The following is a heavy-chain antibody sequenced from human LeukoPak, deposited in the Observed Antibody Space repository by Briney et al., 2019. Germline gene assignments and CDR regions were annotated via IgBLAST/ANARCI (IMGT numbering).Heavy chain of an antibody. CDR3: ARGRSGPGADYYYSMDV. D-gene: IGHD3-10*01. CDR2: IYSSGST. Sequence: PSETLSLTCTVSGGSITTHYWSWIRQPAGKGLEWIGRIYSSGSTNYNPSLKSRLTMSVDTSKNQLSLKVSSVTAADTAVYYCARGRSGPGADYYYSMDVWGQGTTVTVSS. CDR1: GGSITTHY. V-gene: IGHV4-4*07. J-gene: IGHJ6*02.